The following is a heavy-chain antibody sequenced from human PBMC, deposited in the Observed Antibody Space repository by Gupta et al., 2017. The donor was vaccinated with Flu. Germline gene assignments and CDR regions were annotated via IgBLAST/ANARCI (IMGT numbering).Heavy chain of an antibody. D-gene: IGHD3-3*01. CDR1: GFTFSHYG. V-gene: IGHV3-30*18. CDR2: ISYDGTNK. CDR3: AKDRRGYYDCWTGFFDF. Sequence: QVLMVESGGGVVKPGGALRLSCEGSGFTFSHYGIHWITQAPSRGLEWVAFISYDGTNKYFLESVTGRFTMSRDNSKNTVYLQMDRLRPEDTAFYYCAKDRRGYYDCWTGFFDFWGPGTPVSVSS. J-gene: IGHJ4*02.